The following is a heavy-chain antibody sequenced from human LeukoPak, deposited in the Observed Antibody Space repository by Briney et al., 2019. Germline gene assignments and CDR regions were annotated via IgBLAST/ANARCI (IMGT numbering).Heavy chain of an antibody. V-gene: IGHV3-23*01. CDR2: ISGSGGST. D-gene: IGHD3-9*01. CDR1: GFTFSSYA. CDR3: AKDPLLRYLDWLPDYFDY. J-gene: IGHJ4*02. Sequence: PGGSLRLSCAASGFTFSSYAMSWVRQAPGKGLEWVSAISGSGGSTYYADSVKGRFTISRDNSKNTLYLQMNSLRAEDTAVYYCAKDPLLRYLDWLPDYFDYWGQGTLVTVSS.